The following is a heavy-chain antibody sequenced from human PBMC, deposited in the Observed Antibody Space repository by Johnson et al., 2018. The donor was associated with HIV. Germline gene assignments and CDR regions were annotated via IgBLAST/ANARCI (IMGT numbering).Heavy chain of an antibody. J-gene: IGHJ3*02. V-gene: IGHV3-30*14. CDR1: GFTFNRYG. Sequence: QVQLVESGGGVVQPGRSLRLACVASGFTFNRYGLHWVRQAPGKGLEWVATTSFDERGKHYTDSVKGRFTISRDNSKNTLYLQMNSLRAEDTAVYYCASSPMRYSSSAYAFDIWGQGTMVTVPS. CDR2: TSFDERGK. CDR3: ASSPMRYSSSAYAFDI. D-gene: IGHD6-6*01.